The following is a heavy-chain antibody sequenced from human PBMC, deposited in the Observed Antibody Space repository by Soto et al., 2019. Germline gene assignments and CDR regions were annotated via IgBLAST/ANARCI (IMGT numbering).Heavy chain of an antibody. CDR3: ARASGHIYATLHGPFDH. V-gene: IGHV3-30-3*01. D-gene: IGHD2-8*01. J-gene: IGHJ4*02. CDR2: ISHDGNNK. CDR1: GFTFNRHP. Sequence: QVQLVESGGGVVQPGRSLSLSCAASGFTFNRHPLHWVRQAPGKGLEWVAVISHDGNNKYYADSVKGRFTISRDNSMNMLYLQMHGLRTEDTAIFYCARASGHIYATLHGPFDHWGQGALVTVSS.